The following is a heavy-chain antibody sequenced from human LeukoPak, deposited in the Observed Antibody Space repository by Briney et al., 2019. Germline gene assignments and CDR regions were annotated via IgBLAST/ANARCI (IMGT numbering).Heavy chain of an antibody. CDR2: IYYSGST. J-gene: IGHJ2*01. Sequence: PSETLSLTCTVSGGSISSSSYYWGWIRQPPGKGLEWIGSIYYSGSTYYNPSLKSRVTISVDTSKNQFSLKLSSVTAADTAVYYCARRRYSSGWYASWYFDLWGRGTLVTVSS. V-gene: IGHV4-39*01. D-gene: IGHD6-19*01. CDR3: ARRRYSSGWYASWYFDL. CDR1: GGSISSSSYY.